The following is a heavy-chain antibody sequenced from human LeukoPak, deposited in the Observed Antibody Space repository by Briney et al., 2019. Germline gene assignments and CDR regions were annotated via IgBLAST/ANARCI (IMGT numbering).Heavy chain of an antibody. V-gene: IGHV3-48*03. D-gene: IGHD3-10*01. CDR3: ARDRTTMVRDYYYYMDV. Sequence: HPGGSLRLSCAASGFTFSSYEMNWVRQAPGKGLEWVSYISSSGSTIYYADSVKGRFTISRDNAKNSLYLQMNSLRAEDTAVYYCARDRTTMVRDYYYYMDVWGKGTTVTVSS. J-gene: IGHJ6*03. CDR2: ISSSGSTI. CDR1: GFTFSSYE.